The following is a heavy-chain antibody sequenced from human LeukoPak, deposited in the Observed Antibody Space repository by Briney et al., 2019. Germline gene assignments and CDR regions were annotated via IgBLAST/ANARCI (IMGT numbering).Heavy chain of an antibody. V-gene: IGHV1-18*01. Sequence: ASVKVSCKASGYTFTSYGISWVRQAPGQGLERMGWISAYNGNTNYAQKLQGRVTMTTDTSTSTVYMELSSLRSEDTAVYYCARENMIRGVKHFDYWGQGTLVTVSS. D-gene: IGHD3-10*01. CDR2: ISAYNGNT. J-gene: IGHJ4*02. CDR3: ARENMIRGVKHFDY. CDR1: GYTFTSYG.